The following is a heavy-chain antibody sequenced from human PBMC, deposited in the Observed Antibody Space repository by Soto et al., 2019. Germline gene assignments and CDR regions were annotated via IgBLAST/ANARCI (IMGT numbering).Heavy chain of an antibody. V-gene: IGHV4-34*01. J-gene: IGHJ3*02. CDR2: NNHSGST. D-gene: IGHD6-19*01. CDR3: ATSNEWLARRGLDDAFDI. CDR1: GGSFSGYY. Sequence: QVQLQQWGAGLLKPSETLSLTCAVYGGSFSGYYWIWIRQPPGKGLEGIGENNHSGSTNYNPPLTTRIPLSVDTTKSQSSLKLSSVTAADTAVYYCATSNEWLARRGLDDAFDIWGQGTMVTVSS.